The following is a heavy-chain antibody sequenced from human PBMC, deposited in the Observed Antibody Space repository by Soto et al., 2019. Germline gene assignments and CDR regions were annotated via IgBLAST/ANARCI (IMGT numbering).Heavy chain of an antibody. V-gene: IGHV4-39*01. Sequence: HLQESGPGLVKPSETLSLTCSVSGGPITKTTYYCAWIRQAPGKGLEWIGNIYNTGSTYDNPSLKGRAPMSVDTSRDQFSLRLSSVTAADTAVYYCASPPPNFYDVVTGYSYFHYWGQGIMVTVSS. CDR3: ASPPPNFYDVVTGYSYFHY. CDR1: GGPITKTTYY. D-gene: IGHD3-9*01. J-gene: IGHJ4*02. CDR2: IYNTGST.